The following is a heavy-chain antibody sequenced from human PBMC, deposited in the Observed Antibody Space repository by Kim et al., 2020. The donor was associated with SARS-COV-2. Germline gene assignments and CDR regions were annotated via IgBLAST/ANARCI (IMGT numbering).Heavy chain of an antibody. V-gene: IGHV4-39*01. D-gene: IGHD6-13*01. CDR3: ARRKPNIAAAANMVFDY. J-gene: IGHJ4*02. CDR1: GSSISSSNYY. CDR2: IYYSGST. Sequence: SETLSLTCTVSGSSISSSNYYWGWIRQPPGKGLEWIGTIYYSGSTYYNPSLKSRVTISVDTSKNQFSLKLSSVTAADTAVYYCARRKPNIAAAANMVFDYWGQGTLVAVSS.